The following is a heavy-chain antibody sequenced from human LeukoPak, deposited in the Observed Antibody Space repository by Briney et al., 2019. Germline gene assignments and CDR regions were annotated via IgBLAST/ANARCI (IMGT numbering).Heavy chain of an antibody. J-gene: IGHJ4*02. V-gene: IGHV3-21*01. Sequence: GGSLRLSCAASGFTFSSYSMNWVRQAPGKGLEWVSSISSSSSYIYYADSVKGRFTISRDNAKNSLYLQMNSLRAEDTAVYYCAKEASTRQTLDYWGQGTLGTVSS. CDR2: ISSSSSYI. D-gene: IGHD5/OR15-5a*01. CDR3: AKEASTRQTLDY. CDR1: GFTFSSYS.